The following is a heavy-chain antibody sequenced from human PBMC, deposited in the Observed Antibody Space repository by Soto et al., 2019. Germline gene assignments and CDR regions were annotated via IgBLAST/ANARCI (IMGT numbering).Heavy chain of an antibody. J-gene: IGHJ5*02. V-gene: IGHV3-30*18. CDR2: ISYDGSHT. CDR1: GIRFSRYA. CDR3: AKVAGVATGGTVGGLDP. Sequence: SLRLTCRASGIRFSRYAMHWVRQAPGKGLEWVGVISYDGSHTFYGQSVKGRFTITRDNSKNTLYLQMPNLTTDDTGVYYCAKVAGVATGGTVGGLDPWGQGTLVTVSS. D-gene: IGHD6-13*01.